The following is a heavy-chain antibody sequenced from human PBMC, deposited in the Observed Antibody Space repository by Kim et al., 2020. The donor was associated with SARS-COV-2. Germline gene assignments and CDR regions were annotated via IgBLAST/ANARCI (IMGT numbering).Heavy chain of an antibody. D-gene: IGHD6-13*01. CDR1: GGSFSGYY. CDR2: INHSGST. V-gene: IGHV4-34*01. CDR3: ARGRIAAAGAIIDY. Sequence: SDTLSLTCAVYGGSFSGYYWSWIRQPPGKGLEWIGEINHSGSTNYNPSLKSRVTISVDTSKNQFSLKLSSVTAADTAVYYCARGRIAAAGAIIDYWGQGT. J-gene: IGHJ4*02.